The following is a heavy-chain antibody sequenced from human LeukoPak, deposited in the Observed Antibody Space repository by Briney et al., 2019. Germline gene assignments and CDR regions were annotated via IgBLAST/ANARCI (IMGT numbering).Heavy chain of an antibody. CDR2: IDYSGTT. Sequence: SETLSLTCTVSGGSISSSGYYWAWISQPPGKGLEWIATIDYSGTTNYNPALKSRVTMSVDTSKNQFSLRVTSVTASDTAVYYCTRYSTSSGWFDPWGQGTLVTVSS. CDR1: GGSISSSGYY. CDR3: TRYSTSSGWFDP. J-gene: IGHJ5*02. D-gene: IGHD6-6*01. V-gene: IGHV4-39*01.